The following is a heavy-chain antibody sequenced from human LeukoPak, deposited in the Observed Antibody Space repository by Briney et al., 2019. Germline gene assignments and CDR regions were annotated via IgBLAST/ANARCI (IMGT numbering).Heavy chain of an antibody. D-gene: IGHD4-17*01. CDR2: ISRSGSTI. CDR1: GFTFSSYE. Sequence: GGSLRLSCAASGFTFSSYEMNWVRQAPGKGLEWVSYISRSGSTIYYADSVKGRFTISRDNSKNTLYLQMNSLRAEDTAVYYCAKDLSTVTPAFDYWGQGTLVTVSS. J-gene: IGHJ4*02. CDR3: AKDLSTVTPAFDY. V-gene: IGHV3-48*03.